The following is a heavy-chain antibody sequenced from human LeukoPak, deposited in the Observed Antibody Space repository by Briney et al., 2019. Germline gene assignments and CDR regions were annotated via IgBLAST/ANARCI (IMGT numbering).Heavy chain of an antibody. D-gene: IGHD3-10*01. CDR1: GFTFSNYA. CDR3: KKDGRFELLFGFHI. V-gene: IGHV3-30-3*02. Sequence: GGSLRLSCAASGFTFSNYAMHWVRQAPGKGLQWVASVSYDGGTKYYADSVKGRFTISRDNSKSTLYLQMNGLRADDTAVYYCKKDGRFELLFGFHIWGKGKMFPVS. J-gene: IGHJ3*02. CDR2: VSYDGGTK.